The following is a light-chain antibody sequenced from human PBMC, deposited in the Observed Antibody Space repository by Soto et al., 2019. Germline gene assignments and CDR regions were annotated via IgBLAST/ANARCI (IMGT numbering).Light chain of an antibody. J-gene: IGKJ2*01. V-gene: IGKV3-15*01. CDR2: GAS. CDR1: QSVSSN. Sequence: EIVMTQSPATLSVSPGERATLSCRASQSVSSNLAWYQQKPGQAPRLLIYGASTRATGIPARFSGSGSGTEFTLTISSLQSEDFAVYYCQQYNNWHHMYTFGQGTKVDIK. CDR3: QQYNNWHHMYT.